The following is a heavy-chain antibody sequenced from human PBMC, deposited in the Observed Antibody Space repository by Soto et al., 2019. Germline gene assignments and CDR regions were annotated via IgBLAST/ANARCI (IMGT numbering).Heavy chain of an antibody. V-gene: IGHV4-30-2*01. D-gene: IGHD3-10*01. CDR2: IYHSGST. J-gene: IGHJ5*02. CDR3: ARVSYGSGSPWLDP. Sequence: SQTHPVSYAVSGGNIRSGGYSWSWNRKPPGKGLEWIGYIYHSGSTYYNPSLKSRVTISVDRSKNQFSLKLSSVTAADTAVYYCARVSYGSGSPWLDPWGQGTLVTVSS. CDR1: GGNIRSGGYS.